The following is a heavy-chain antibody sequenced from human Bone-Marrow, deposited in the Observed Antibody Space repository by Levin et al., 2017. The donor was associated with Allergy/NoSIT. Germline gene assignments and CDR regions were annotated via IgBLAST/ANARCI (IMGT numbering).Heavy chain of an antibody. Sequence: PGGSLRLSCEASGFTFRSYGMHWVRQAPGKGLEWVAVISYDGSTENSADSVRGRFTISRDNSKNTVYLEMNSLRPEDTAMYYCAKDLSRWAKPVAGPTGEAVDDWGKGNRVTVSS. CDR2: ISYDGSTE. J-gene: IGHJ4*02. CDR1: GFTFRSYG. D-gene: IGHD6-19*01. CDR3: AKDLSRWAKPVAGPTGEAVDD. V-gene: IGHV3-30*18.